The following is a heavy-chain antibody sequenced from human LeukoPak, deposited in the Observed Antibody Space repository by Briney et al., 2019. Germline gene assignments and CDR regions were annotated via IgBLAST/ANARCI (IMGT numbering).Heavy chain of an antibody. J-gene: IGHJ4*02. V-gene: IGHV3-23*01. D-gene: IGHD1-7*01. CDR2: LSTGGST. Sequence: GGSLRLSCAASGFSFSSYWMSWVRQAPGQGLDWVSGLSTGGSTYYTDSVKGRFTISRDNSKNTLYLQMSSLRAEDTAVYYCAKRGGNSQFYLDFWGQGTLVTVSS. CDR1: GFSFSSYW. CDR3: AKRGGNSQFYLDF.